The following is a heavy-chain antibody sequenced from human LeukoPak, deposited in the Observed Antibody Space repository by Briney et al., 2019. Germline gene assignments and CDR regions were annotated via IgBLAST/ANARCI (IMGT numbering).Heavy chain of an antibody. J-gene: IGHJ6*02. V-gene: IGHV3-53*04. CDR2: IYSGGST. D-gene: IGHD2-2*01. CDR3: ARDWRGESSTSYLPSYYYYYGMDV. Sequence: GGSLRLSCAASGFTVSSNYMSWVRQAPGKGLEWVSVIYSGGSTYYADSVKGRFTISRHNSKNTLYLQMNSLRAEDTAVYYCARDWRGESSTSYLPSYYYYYGMDVWGQGTTVTVS. CDR1: GFTVSSNY.